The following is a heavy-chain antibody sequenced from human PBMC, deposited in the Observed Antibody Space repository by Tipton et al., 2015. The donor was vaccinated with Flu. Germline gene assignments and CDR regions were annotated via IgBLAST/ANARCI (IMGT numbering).Heavy chain of an antibody. CDR3: ARGKGDFDY. V-gene: IGHV4-39*07. CDR2: IYYSGST. J-gene: IGHJ4*02. Sequence: LRLSCTVSGGYISSSSYYWGWIRQPPGKGLEWIGSIYYSGSTYYNPSLKSRVTISVDTSKNQFSLKLSSVTAADTAVYYCARGKGDFDYWGQGTLVTVSS. CDR1: GGYISSSSYY.